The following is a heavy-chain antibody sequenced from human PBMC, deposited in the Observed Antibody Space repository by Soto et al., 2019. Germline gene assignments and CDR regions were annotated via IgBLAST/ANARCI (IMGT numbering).Heavy chain of an antibody. J-gene: IGHJ1*01. CDR2: INHSGST. Sequence: LETLCLTCGVYGGSFGGYYWTWIRQPPGTGLEWIGEINHSGSTNYSPSLKSRVTISVDTSKNSLYLQMNSLRAEDTAVYYCARGLYGDPREYFQYWGQGTLVTVSS. CDR3: ARGLYGDPREYFQY. V-gene: IGHV4-34*01. CDR1: GGSFGGYY. D-gene: IGHD4-17*01.